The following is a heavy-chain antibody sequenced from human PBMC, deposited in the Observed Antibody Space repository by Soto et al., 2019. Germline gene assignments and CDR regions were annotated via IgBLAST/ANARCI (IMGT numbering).Heavy chain of an antibody. D-gene: IGHD3-10*01. V-gene: IGHV3-33*01. CDR3: ARGGYYYGSGSYYTGSDAFDI. Sequence: GGSLRLSCAASGFTFSSYGMHWVRQAPGKGLEWVAVIWYDGSNKYYADSVKGRFTISRDNSKNTLYLQMNSLRAEDTAVYYCARGGYYYGSGSYYTGSDAFDIWGQGTMVTVSS. J-gene: IGHJ3*02. CDR1: GFTFSSYG. CDR2: IWYDGSNK.